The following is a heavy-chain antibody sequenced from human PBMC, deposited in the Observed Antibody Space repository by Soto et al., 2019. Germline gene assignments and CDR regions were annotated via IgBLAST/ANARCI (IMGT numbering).Heavy chain of an antibody. J-gene: IGHJ4*02. V-gene: IGHV3-74*01. CDR1: GFTFKNYW. D-gene: IGHD3-10*01. Sequence: EVQVMESGGRLVQPGGSLRLSCVTYGFTFKNYWMHWVRQAPGKGLVWVSRINTDGSHTDYADSVKGRFTISRDNAKNTVFLQMDSLRADDTAVYFCVGGENRLWNFDFWGQGTLVTVSS. CDR3: VGGENRLWNFDF. CDR2: INTDGSHT.